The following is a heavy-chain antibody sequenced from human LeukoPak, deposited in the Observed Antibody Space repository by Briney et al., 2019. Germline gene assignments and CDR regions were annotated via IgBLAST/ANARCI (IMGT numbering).Heavy chain of an antibody. CDR1: GFTFSRYS. CDR2: ISISSNYI. Sequence: GGSLRLSCAASGFTFSRYSMNWVRQAPGKGLEWVSSISISSNYIYYTDSVKGRCTISRDNAKNSLYLQMNSLRAEDTAVYYCARDRLYGSGSYYMWGQGTLVTVSS. V-gene: IGHV3-21*04. J-gene: IGHJ4*02. D-gene: IGHD3-10*01. CDR3: ARDRLYGSGSYYM.